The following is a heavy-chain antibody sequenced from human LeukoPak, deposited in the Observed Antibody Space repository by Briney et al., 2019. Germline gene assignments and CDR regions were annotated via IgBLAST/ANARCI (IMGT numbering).Heavy chain of an antibody. D-gene: IGHD3-22*01. CDR3: AREGDSSGYSPTDFDY. CDR2: ISSSSSYI. CDR1: GFPFSSYS. V-gene: IGHV3-21*01. Sequence: GSLRLPCAASGFPFSSYSMNWVRQAPGKGLEGVSSISSSSSYIYYAVPVKGRFTISRDNAKNPLYMQKNSLRAEYTAVYYCAREGDSSGYSPTDFDYWGQGTLVTVSS. J-gene: IGHJ4*02.